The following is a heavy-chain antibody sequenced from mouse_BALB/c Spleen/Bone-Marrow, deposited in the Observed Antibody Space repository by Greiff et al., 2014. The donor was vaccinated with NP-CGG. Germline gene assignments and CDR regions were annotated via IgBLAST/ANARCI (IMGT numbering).Heavy chain of an antibody. CDR1: GYTFTSYW. CDR2: IYPGDGDT. CDR3: ARGDPFDY. Sequence: VQLQQSGAELARPGASVKLSCKASGYTFTSYWMQWVKQRPGQGLEWIGAIYPGDGDTRYTQKFKGKATLTADKSSSTAYVQPSSLASEDSAVYYCARGDPFDYWGQGTTLTVSS. V-gene: IGHV1-87*01. J-gene: IGHJ2*01.